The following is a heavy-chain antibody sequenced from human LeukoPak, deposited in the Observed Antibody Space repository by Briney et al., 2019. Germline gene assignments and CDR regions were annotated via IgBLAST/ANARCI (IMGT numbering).Heavy chain of an antibody. J-gene: IGHJ4*02. V-gene: IGHV4-38-2*02. CDR3: ARETQPSSRVGATKALPY. CDR1: GYSISSGYY. CDR2: IYHSGST. D-gene: IGHD1-26*01. Sequence: SPSETLSLTCTVSGYSISSGYYWGWIRQPPGKGLEWIGSIYHSGSTYYNPSLKSRVTISVDTSKNQFSLKLSSVTAADTAVYYCARETQPSSRVGATKALPYWGQGTLVTVSS.